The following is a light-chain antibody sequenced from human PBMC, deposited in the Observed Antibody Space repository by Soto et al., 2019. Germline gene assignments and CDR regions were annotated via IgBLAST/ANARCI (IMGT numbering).Light chain of an antibody. J-gene: IGKJ5*01. CDR2: DAY. Sequence: ELLLTHCPVSVSVSPGEIATLSCRASQSFRGLLAWYQQKPGQAPRLLIYDAYNRATGIPPRFSGSGSGTDFTLTISSLEPEDSAVYYCQQRHMWPITFGQGTRLEIK. V-gene: IGKV3-11*01. CDR3: QQRHMWPIT. CDR1: QSFRGL.